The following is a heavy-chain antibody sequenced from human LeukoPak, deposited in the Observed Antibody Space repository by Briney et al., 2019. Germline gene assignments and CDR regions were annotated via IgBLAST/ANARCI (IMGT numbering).Heavy chain of an antibody. CDR3: ARAPRGYCSGGSCFDS. D-gene: IGHD2-15*01. V-gene: IGHV1-2*02. CDR1: GYTFTGYY. CDR2: IDPNSGGT. J-gene: IGHJ4*02. Sequence: AASVKVSCKTSGYTFTGYYLHWVRQAPGQGLEWMGWIDPNSGGTNSAQNFQGRVTMTRDTYISTAYMELRRLRSDDTAVYHCARAPRGYCSGGSCFDSWGQGTLVTVSS.